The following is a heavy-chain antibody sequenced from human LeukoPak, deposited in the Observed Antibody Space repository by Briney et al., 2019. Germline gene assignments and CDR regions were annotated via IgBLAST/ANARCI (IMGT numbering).Heavy chain of an antibody. V-gene: IGHV3-74*01. Sequence: GGSLRLCCAASGFTFISYGMQWVRQAPGKGLVWVSRINNGGVSTNYADSVRGRFTISRDNAKNTLYLQMSSLRAEDTGVCYCARELPREVTLDYWGQGTLVTVPS. J-gene: IGHJ4*02. CDR2: INNGGVST. D-gene: IGHD2-21*02. CDR3: ARELPREVTLDY. CDR1: GFTFISYG.